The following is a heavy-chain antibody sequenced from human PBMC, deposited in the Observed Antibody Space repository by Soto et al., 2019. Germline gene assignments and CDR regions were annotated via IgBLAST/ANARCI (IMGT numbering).Heavy chain of an antibody. V-gene: IGHV4-59*01. CDR1: GGSINSYY. D-gene: IGHD2-15*01. CDR2: IYYSGRT. CDR3: ARDLYAYCGGGSCYGH. Sequence: PSETLSLTCTVSGGSINSYYWSWIRQPPGKGLEWIGYIYYSGRTTYNPSLKSRVTISLDTAKNQFSLKLSSVTAADTAVYYCARDLYAYCGGGSCYGHWGPGTQVTVSS. J-gene: IGHJ4*02.